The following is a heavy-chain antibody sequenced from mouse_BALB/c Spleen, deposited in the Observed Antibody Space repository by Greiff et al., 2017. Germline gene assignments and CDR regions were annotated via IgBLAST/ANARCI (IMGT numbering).Heavy chain of an antibody. CDR3: ARHLYYFDY. V-gene: IGHV5-4*02. CDR2: ISDGGSYT. J-gene: IGHJ2*01. CDR1: GFTFSDYY. Sequence: EVQVVESGGGLVKPGGSLKLSCAASGFTFSDYYMYWVRQTPEKRLEWVATISDGGSYTYYPDTVKGRFTISRDNAKNTLYLQMSSLKSEDTAMYYCARHLYYFDYWGQGTTLTVSS.